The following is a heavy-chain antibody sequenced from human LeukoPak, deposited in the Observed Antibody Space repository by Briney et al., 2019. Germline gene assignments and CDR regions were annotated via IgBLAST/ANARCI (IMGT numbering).Heavy chain of an antibody. CDR3: ARDAPAAAGTTPQGY. D-gene: IGHD6-13*01. Sequence: ASVKVSCKASGGTFSSYAISWVRQAPGQGLEWMGGIIPILGTANYAQKFQGRVTITADESTSTAYMELSSLRSEDTAVYYCARDAPAAAGTTPQGYWGQGTLVTVSS. V-gene: IGHV1-69*13. CDR1: GGTFSSYA. J-gene: IGHJ4*02. CDR2: IIPILGTA.